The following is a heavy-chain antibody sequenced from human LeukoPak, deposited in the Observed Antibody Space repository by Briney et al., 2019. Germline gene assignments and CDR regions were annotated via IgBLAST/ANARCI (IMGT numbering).Heavy chain of an antibody. Sequence: GGSLRLSCAASGFIFSSYAMSWVRQAPGKGLEWVSSISSRGSYIYYADSVKGRFAISADNAMNSLYLQMNSLRAEDTAVYYCARGYSSSWYDLYYFDYWGQGTLVTVSS. D-gene: IGHD6-13*01. CDR2: ISSRGSYI. CDR3: ARGYSSSWYDLYYFDY. CDR1: GFIFSSYA. J-gene: IGHJ4*02. V-gene: IGHV3-21*01.